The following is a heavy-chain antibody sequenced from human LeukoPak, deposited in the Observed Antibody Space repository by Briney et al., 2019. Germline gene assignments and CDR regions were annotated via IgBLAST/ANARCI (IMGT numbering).Heavy chain of an antibody. Sequence: GGSLRLSCAASGFTFSSYAMSWVRQAPGKGLEWVSAISGSGGSTYYADSVKGRFTISRDNSKNTLYLQMNSLRAEDTAVYYCAKDVYYYGSGSYYNPFDYWGQGTLATVSS. D-gene: IGHD3-10*01. CDR2: ISGSGGST. J-gene: IGHJ4*02. CDR3: AKDVYYYGSGSYYNPFDY. CDR1: GFTFSSYA. V-gene: IGHV3-23*01.